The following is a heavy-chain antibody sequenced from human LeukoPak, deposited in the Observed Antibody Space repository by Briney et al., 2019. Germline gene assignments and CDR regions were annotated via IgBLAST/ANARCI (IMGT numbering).Heavy chain of an antibody. CDR2: VRSSGTP. J-gene: IGHJ5*01. Sequence: SQTLSLTCSVSAGSTSSGGYYWSWIRQYPGKGLEWIGYVRSSGTPYYNPSLKGRVAMSVDTSKNQFSLKLNSVTAADTAIYYCARQIPNGPLDSWGQGTLVSVSS. V-gene: IGHV4-31*03. CDR3: ARQIPNGPLDS. CDR1: AGSTSSGGYY.